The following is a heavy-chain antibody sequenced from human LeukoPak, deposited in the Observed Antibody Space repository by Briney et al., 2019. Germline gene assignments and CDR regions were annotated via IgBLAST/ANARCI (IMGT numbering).Heavy chain of an antibody. D-gene: IGHD3-3*01. Sequence: GGSLRLSCAASGFTFSSYAMSWVRQAPGKGLEWVSAISGSGGSTYYADSVKGWFTISRDNSKNTLYLQMNSLRAEDTAVYYCANSGYDFWSGYYNYWGQGTLVTVSS. CDR3: ANSGYDFWSGYYNY. V-gene: IGHV3-23*01. J-gene: IGHJ4*02. CDR2: ISGSGGST. CDR1: GFTFSSYA.